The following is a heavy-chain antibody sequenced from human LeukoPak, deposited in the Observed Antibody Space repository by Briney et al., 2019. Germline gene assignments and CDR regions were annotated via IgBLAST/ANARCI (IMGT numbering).Heavy chain of an antibody. J-gene: IGHJ4*02. CDR1: GFTFRHFA. V-gene: IGHV3-23*01. CDR3: ARAMPSSTYCSDS. D-gene: IGHD2-2*01. CDR2: ISVSDGST. Sequence: GGSLRLSCAASGFTFRHFAMNWVRQAPGKGLEWVSVISVSDGSTYYADSVRGRFTISRDNSKNTLFLQLNGLRAEDTAIYYCARAMPSSTYCSDSWGQGTLVTVSS.